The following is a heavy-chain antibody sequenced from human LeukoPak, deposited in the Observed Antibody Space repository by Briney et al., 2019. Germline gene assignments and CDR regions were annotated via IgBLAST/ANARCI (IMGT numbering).Heavy chain of an antibody. V-gene: IGHV3-23*01. J-gene: IGHJ4*02. D-gene: IGHD3-10*01. CDR3: ARGVLWFGELVFDY. CDR1: GFTFSSYA. CDR2: ISGSGGGA. Sequence: GGSLRLSCAASGFTFSSYAMSWVRQAPGKGLEWVSAISGSGGGAYYADSVKGRFTISRDNAKNSLYLQMNSLRAEDTAVYYCARGVLWFGELVFDYWGQGTLVTVSS.